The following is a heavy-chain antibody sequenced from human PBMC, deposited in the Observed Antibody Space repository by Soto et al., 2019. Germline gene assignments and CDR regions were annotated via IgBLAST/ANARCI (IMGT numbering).Heavy chain of an antibody. CDR3: ARGYCTNGVCYGPHPVGAFDI. CDR1: GGSISSYY. D-gene: IGHD2-8*01. J-gene: IGHJ3*02. Sequence: SETLSLTCTVSGGSISSYYWSWIRQPPGKGLEWIGEINHSGSTNYNPSLKSRVTISVDTSKNQFSLKLSSVTAADTAVYYCARGYCTNGVCYGPHPVGAFDIWGQGTMVTVSS. V-gene: IGHV4-34*01. CDR2: INHSGST.